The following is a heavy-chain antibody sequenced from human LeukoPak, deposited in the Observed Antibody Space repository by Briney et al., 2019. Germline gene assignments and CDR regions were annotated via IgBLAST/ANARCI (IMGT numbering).Heavy chain of an antibody. J-gene: IGHJ5*02. D-gene: IGHD2-8*01. CDR2: IWDDGNNK. V-gene: IGHV3-33*08. CDR3: ARDNGEWRLNWFDH. Sequence: PGRSLRLSCEVSGFTFSSYAMHWVRQAPGKGLDWVALIWDDGNNKYYADSVKGRFTISRDNSKNTLYLQMNSLRAEDTAAYYCARDNGEWRLNWFDHWGQGTLVTVSS. CDR1: GFTFSSYA.